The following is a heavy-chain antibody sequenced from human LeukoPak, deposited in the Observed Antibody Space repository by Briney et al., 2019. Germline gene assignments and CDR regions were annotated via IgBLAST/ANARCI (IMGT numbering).Heavy chain of an antibody. V-gene: IGHV4-59*12. CDR1: GGSISSYY. CDR2: IYYSGST. Sequence: SETLSLTCTVSGGSISSYYWSWIRQPPGKGLEWIGYIYYSGSTNYNPSLRSRVTMSVDTSKNQFSLRLNTVTAADTAVYSCARESPYYFDCWGQGTLVTVSS. CDR3: ARESPYYFDC. J-gene: IGHJ4*02.